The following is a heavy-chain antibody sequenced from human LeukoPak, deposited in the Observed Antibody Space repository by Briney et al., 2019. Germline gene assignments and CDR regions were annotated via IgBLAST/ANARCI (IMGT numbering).Heavy chain of an antibody. CDR2: ISGSGGST. CDR1: GFXFSSNA. J-gene: IGHJ4*02. CDR3: AKESGYCSSTSCYKY. V-gene: IGHV3-23*01. D-gene: IGHD2-2*02. Sequence: GGSLRLSCAASGFXFSSNAISWVRQAPGKGQEWVSPISGSGGSTYYADSVKGRFTISRDNSKNRLYLQMSSLRAEDTAVYYCAKESGYCSSTSCYKYWGQGTLVTVSS.